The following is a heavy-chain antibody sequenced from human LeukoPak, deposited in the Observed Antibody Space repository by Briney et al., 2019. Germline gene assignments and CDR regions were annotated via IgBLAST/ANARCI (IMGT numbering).Heavy chain of an antibody. CDR3: ARGVEPLAANTLAY. CDR2: LYSDGNT. CDR1: GFTVITND. D-gene: IGHD1-14*01. Sequence: GGSVRLSCAASGFTVITNDMTWVRQAPGKGLEWVSVLYSDGNTKYADSVQGRFTISRDNSKNTLYLEMNSLSPDDTAVYYCARGVEPLAANTLAYWGQGTLVTVSS. J-gene: IGHJ4*02. V-gene: IGHV3-53*01.